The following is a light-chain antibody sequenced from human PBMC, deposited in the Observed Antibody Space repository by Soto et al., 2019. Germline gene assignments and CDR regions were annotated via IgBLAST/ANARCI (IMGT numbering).Light chain of an antibody. J-gene: IGLJ1*01. Sequence: QSVLTQPPWVSAAPGQKVTGSCSGSSSNIGGNSVSWYQQLPGTAPKLLIYDDNKRPSGIPDRFSGSKSGTSATLGITGFQTGDEADYYCGSWDSSLSAYVFGTGTKV. CDR3: GSWDSSLSAYV. CDR2: DDN. V-gene: IGLV1-51*01. CDR1: SSNIGGNS.